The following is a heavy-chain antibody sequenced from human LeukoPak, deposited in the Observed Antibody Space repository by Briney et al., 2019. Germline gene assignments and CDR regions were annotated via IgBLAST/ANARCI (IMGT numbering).Heavy chain of an antibody. CDR2: IYYSGST. CDR1: GFTVSSNY. Sequence: LRLSCAASGFTVSSNYMSWVRQPPGKGLEWIGYIYYSGSTYYNPSLKSRVTISVDTSKNQFSLKLSSVTAADTAVYYCARDHLTFGGVSYYYGMDVWGQGTTVTVSS. J-gene: IGHJ6*02. D-gene: IGHD3-16*01. CDR3: ARDHLTFGGVSYYYGMDV. V-gene: IGHV4-30-4*08.